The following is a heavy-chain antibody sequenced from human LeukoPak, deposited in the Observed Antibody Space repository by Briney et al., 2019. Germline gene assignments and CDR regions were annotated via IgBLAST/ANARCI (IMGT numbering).Heavy chain of an antibody. CDR1: GGSFSGYY. Sequence: SETLSLTCAVYGGSFSGYYWSWIRQPPGKGLEWIGSIYYSGSTYYNPSLKSRVTISVDTSKNQFSLKLSSVTAADTAVYYCARDMYDSSGYYYADYYYYMDVWGKGTTVTVSS. V-gene: IGHV4-34*01. J-gene: IGHJ6*03. D-gene: IGHD3-22*01. CDR2: IYYSGST. CDR3: ARDMYDSSGYYYADYYYYMDV.